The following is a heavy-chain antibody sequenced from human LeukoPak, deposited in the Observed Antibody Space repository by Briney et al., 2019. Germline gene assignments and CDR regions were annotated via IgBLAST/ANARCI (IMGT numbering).Heavy chain of an antibody. J-gene: IGHJ4*02. D-gene: IGHD5-12*01. Sequence: GASVKVSCKASGYTFTSYDINWVRQATGQGLEWTGWMNPNSGNTGYAQKFQGRVTITRNTSISTAYMELSSLRSEDTAVYYCARAGYDHPFDYWGQGTLVTVSS. CDR2: MNPNSGNT. CDR3: ARAGYDHPFDY. V-gene: IGHV1-8*03. CDR1: GYTFTSYD.